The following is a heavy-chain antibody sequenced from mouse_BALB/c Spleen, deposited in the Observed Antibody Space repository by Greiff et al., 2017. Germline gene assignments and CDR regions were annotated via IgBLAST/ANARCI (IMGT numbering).Heavy chain of an antibody. CDR3: ASRGYYGFDY. D-gene: IGHD1-1*01. V-gene: IGHV3-2*02. J-gene: IGHJ2*01. CDR2: ISYSGST. Sequence: EVQGVESGPGLVKPSQSLSLTCTVTGYSITSDYAWNWIRQFPGNKLEWMGYISYSGSTSYNPSLKSRISITRDTSKNQFFLQLNSVTTEDTATYYCASRGYYGFDYWGQGTTLTVSS. CDR1: GYSITSDYA.